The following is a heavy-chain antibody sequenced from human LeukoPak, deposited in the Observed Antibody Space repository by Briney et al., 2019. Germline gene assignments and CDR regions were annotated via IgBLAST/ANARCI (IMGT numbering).Heavy chain of an antibody. Sequence: PGGSLRLSCAASGFTFSSYGMHWVRQAPGKGLEWAAVISYDGSNKYYADSVKGRFTISRDNSKNTLYLQMNSLRAEDTAVYYCAKEGPDYGSGGMDVWGQGTTVTVSS. D-gene: IGHD4-17*01. V-gene: IGHV3-30*18. CDR3: AKEGPDYGSGGMDV. J-gene: IGHJ6*02. CDR1: GFTFSSYG. CDR2: ISYDGSNK.